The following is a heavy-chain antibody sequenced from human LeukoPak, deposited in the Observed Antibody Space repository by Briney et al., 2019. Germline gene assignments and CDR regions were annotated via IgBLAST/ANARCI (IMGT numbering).Heavy chain of an antibody. J-gene: IGHJ6*03. CDR3: AKGGEVVPAAMYYYYYYMDV. D-gene: IGHD2-2*01. V-gene: IGHV3-23*01. CDR2: ISGSGGST. Sequence: GGSLRLSCAGSGFTFSSYGMNWVRQAPGKGLEWVSAISGSGGSTYYADSVKGRFTISRDNSKNTLYLQMNSLRAEDTAVYYCAKGGEVVPAAMYYYYYYMDVWGKGTTVTISS. CDR1: GFTFSSYG.